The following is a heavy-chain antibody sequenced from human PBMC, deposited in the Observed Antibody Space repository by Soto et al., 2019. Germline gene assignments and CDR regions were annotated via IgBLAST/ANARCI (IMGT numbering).Heavy chain of an antibody. J-gene: IGHJ4*02. D-gene: IGHD3-22*01. CDR1: VWGMSGDH. CDR3: GRYGYSAYYFDI. CDR2: IYYSGST. V-gene: IGHV4-59*08. Sequence: LYRAWTGSVWGMSGDHGGWLRIPPGKGLEWIGYIYYSGSTNYNPSLKSRVTISVDTSKNQFSLKLSSVTAADTSVYYCGRYGYSAYYFDIRGQATLGTGSS.